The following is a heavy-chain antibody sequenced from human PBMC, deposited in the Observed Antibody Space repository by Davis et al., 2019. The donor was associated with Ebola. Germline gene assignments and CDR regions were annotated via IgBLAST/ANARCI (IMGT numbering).Heavy chain of an antibody. CDR3: AKVSYRDILTLVDYYGMDV. J-gene: IGHJ6*02. V-gene: IGHV3-30*02. CDR1: GFTFSSYG. D-gene: IGHD3-9*01. CDR2: IRYDGSNK. Sequence: GGSLRLSCAASGFTFSSYGMHWVRQAPGKGLEWVAFIRYDGSNKYYADSVKGRFTISRDNSKNTLYLQMNSLRAEDTAVYYCAKVSYRDILTLVDYYGMDVWGQGTTVTVSS.